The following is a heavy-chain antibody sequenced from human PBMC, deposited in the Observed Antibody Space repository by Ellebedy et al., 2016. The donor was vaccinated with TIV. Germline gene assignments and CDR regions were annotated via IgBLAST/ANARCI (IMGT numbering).Heavy chain of an antibody. CDR2: IDPSDSYT. J-gene: IGHJ6*02. CDR3: ARDYYYALDV. Sequence: GESLKISCQGSGHSFSSYWITWVRQMSGKGLEWMGRIDPSDSYTIYSPSFQGHVSISFDKSVNTAYLQWSSLKASDTAMYYCARDYYYALDVWGQGTSVTVSS. V-gene: IGHV5-10-1*01. CDR1: GHSFSSYW.